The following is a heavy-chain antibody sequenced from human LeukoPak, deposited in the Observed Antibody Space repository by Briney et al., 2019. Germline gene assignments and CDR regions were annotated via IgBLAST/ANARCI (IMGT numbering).Heavy chain of an antibody. CDR1: GFTFSSYG. V-gene: IGHV3-30*18. CDR2: ISYDGSNK. J-gene: IGHJ4*02. CDR3: AKSGEELAFGY. Sequence: GRSLRLSCAASGFTFSSYGMHWVRRAPGKGLEWVAVISYDGSNKYYADSVKGRFTISRDNSKNTLYLQMNSLRAEDTAVYYCAKSGEELAFGYWGQGTLVTVSS. D-gene: IGHD1-26*01.